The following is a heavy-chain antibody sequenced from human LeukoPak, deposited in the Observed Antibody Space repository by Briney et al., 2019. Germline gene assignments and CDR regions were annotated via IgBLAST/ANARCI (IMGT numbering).Heavy chain of an antibody. CDR2: IGAYNGNT. Sequence: ASVKVSCKASGYTFTSYGISWVRQAPGQGLEWMGWIGAYNGNTNYAQKLQGRVTMTTDTSTSTAYMELRSLRSDDTAVYYCARGVFDIVVVPAASPFDYWGQGTLVTVSS. V-gene: IGHV1-18*01. CDR1: GYTFTSYG. J-gene: IGHJ4*02. CDR3: ARGVFDIVVVPAASPFDY. D-gene: IGHD2-2*01.